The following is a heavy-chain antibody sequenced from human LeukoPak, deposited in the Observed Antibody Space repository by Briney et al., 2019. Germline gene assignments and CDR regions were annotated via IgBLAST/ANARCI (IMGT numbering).Heavy chain of an antibody. CDR1: GFTFRKYW. Sequence: PGGALRLSCAASGFTFRKYWMSWVRQAPGKGLEWVANIKQDGSDKYYVDSVKGRFTISRDNAKNSLFLQMNSLRAEDTAVYYCARVRCSSNSCFPDYWGQGTLVTVSS. CDR2: IKQDGSDK. J-gene: IGHJ4*02. V-gene: IGHV3-7*01. D-gene: IGHD2-2*01. CDR3: ARVRCSSNSCFPDY.